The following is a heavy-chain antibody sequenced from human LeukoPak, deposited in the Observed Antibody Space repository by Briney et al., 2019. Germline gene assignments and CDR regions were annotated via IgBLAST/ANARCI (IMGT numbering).Heavy chain of an antibody. D-gene: IGHD2-21*01. Sequence: PGGSLRLSCAASGFTFSSYWMSWVRQAPGKGLEWVANIKQDGSEKYYVDSVKGRFTISRDNAKDSLYLQMNSLRAEDTAVYYCARDSSVVVIGGFDYWGQGTLATVSS. CDR3: ARDSSVVVIGGFDY. CDR2: IKQDGSEK. V-gene: IGHV3-7*01. J-gene: IGHJ4*02. CDR1: GFTFSSYW.